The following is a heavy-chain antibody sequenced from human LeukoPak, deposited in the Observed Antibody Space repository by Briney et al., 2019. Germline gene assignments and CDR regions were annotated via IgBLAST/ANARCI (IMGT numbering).Heavy chain of an antibody. Sequence: RSETLSLTCTVSGGSISSSSYYWGWLRQPTGKGLEWIGSIYYSGSTYYNPSLKSRVTISVDTSKNQFSLKLSSVTAADTAVYYCTRGSRGYCYCWGQGTLVTVSS. CDR3: TRGSRGYCYC. D-gene: IGHD5-18*01. J-gene: IGHJ4*02. V-gene: IGHV4-39*01. CDR1: GGSISSSSYY. CDR2: IYYSGST.